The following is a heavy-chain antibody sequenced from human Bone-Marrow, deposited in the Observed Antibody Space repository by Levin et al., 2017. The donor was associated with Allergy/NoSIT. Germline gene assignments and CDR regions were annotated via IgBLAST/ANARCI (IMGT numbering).Heavy chain of an antibody. CDR3: ARAPNTVNWSKGSYFQN. CDR2: IYPAESDT. J-gene: IGHJ1*01. Sequence: GESLKISCETSGYSFTSFWIGWVRQVPGKGLEWVGIIYPAESDTRYSPSFRGQVTISADESISTAYLQWSSLKDSDSAMYYCARAPNTVNWSKGSYFQNWGQGTLVTVSS. D-gene: IGHD1-1*01. CDR1: GYSFTSFW. V-gene: IGHV5-51*01.